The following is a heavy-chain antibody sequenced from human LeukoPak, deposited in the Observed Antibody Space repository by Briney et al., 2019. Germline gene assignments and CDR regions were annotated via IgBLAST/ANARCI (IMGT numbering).Heavy chain of an antibody. CDR2: IIPIFGTA. V-gene: IGHV1-69*13. CDR3: ARDRFSTLYYGMDV. J-gene: IGHJ6*02. D-gene: IGHD2-2*01. Sequence: SVKVSCKASGGTFSSYAISWVRQAPGQGLEWMGGIIPIFGTANYAQKFQGRVTITADVSTSTAYMELSSLRSEDTAVYYCARDRFSTLYYGMDVWGQGTTVTVSS. CDR1: GGTFSSYA.